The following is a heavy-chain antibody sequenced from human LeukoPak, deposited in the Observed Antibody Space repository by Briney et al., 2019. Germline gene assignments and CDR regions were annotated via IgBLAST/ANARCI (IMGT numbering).Heavy chain of an antibody. J-gene: IGHJ3*02. CDR2: IIPIFGTA. Sequence: GASVTVSCKASGGTFSSYAISWVRQAPGQGLEWMGGIIPIFGTANYAQKFQGRVTITADESTSTAYMELSSLRSEDTAVYYCARAPFSGSSPANDAFDIWGQGTMVTVSS. V-gene: IGHV1-69*13. D-gene: IGHD6-6*01. CDR1: GGTFSSYA. CDR3: ARAPFSGSSPANDAFDI.